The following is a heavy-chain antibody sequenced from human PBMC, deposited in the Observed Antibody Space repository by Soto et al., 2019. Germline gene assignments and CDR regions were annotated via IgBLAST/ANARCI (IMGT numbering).Heavy chain of an antibody. CDR1: GFTFSSYS. V-gene: IGHV3-30-3*01. J-gene: IGHJ4*02. D-gene: IGHD6-13*01. Sequence: GGSLRLSCAASGFTFSSYSMHWVRQAPGKGLEWVAVISYDGSNKYYADSVKGRFTISRDNSKNTLYLQMNSLRAEDTAVYYCARDGARIADSFDYWGQGTLVTV. CDR3: ARDGARIADSFDY. CDR2: ISYDGSNK.